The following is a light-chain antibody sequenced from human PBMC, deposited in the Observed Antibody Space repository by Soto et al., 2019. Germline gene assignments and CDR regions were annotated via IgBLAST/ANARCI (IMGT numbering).Light chain of an antibody. CDR2: GAS. CDR3: QQYGPSLPMYT. J-gene: IGKJ2*01. CDR1: QSLDSRY. Sequence: ENVLTQSPGTLSLSPGERVTLSCRTSQSLDSRYLAWYQQKPGQAPRLLIYGASYRATGIPDRFRGSGCGTGFMLTISGLEPEDFAVCYCQQYGPSLPMYTFGQGTKLEIK. V-gene: IGKV3-20*01.